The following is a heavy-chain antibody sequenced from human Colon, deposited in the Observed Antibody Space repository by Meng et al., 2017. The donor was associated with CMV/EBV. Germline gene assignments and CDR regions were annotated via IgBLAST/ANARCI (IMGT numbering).Heavy chain of an antibody. J-gene: IGHJ4*02. CDR3: AKRVQPDSGYSN. CDR2: INPPNGDT. CDR1: GYTFTANF. V-gene: IGHV1-2*02. D-gene: IGHD3-22*01. Sequence: QGQRVQSWAEVKKPGASGKLSCKASGYTFTANFMHWVRQAPGQGLEWMGWINPPNGDTKYAQKFEGRVTITRDTSISTVYMELNSLTSDDTAVYYCAKRVQPDSGYSNWGQGTLVTVSS.